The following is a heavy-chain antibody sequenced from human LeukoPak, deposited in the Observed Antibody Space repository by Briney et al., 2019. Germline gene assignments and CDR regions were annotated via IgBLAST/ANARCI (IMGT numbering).Heavy chain of an antibody. CDR3: ARAGYSGFDFNFDY. D-gene: IGHD5-12*01. V-gene: IGHV4-31*03. CDR1: GGSVTIGGHF. J-gene: IGHJ4*02. Sequence: SETLSLTCTVSGGSVTIGGHFWSWIRQHPGKGLEWIGYIFHTGSTLYNPSLKSRISISLDTSKNQFHLMLTSVTAADTAVYYCARAGYSGFDFNFDYWGQGTLVTASS. CDR2: IFHTGST.